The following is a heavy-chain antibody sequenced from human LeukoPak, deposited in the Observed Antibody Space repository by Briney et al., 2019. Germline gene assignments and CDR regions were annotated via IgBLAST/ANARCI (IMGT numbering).Heavy chain of an antibody. D-gene: IGHD3-10*01. V-gene: IGHV1-69*04. CDR1: GGTFSRYA. J-gene: IGHJ4*02. Sequence: SVKVSCKASGGTFSRYAISWVRQAAGQGLEWMGRIIPIFGIANYAQKFQGRVTITADKSTSTAYMEVSSLRSEETAVDYGARDQGGEAAGVDYWGQGTLVTVSS. CDR3: ARDQGGEAAGVDY. CDR2: IIPIFGIA.